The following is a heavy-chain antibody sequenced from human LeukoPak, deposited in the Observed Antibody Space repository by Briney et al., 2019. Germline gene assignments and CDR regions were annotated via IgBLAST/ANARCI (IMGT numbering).Heavy chain of an antibody. D-gene: IGHD3-22*01. V-gene: IGHV4-4*07. CDR3: ARDRYYYDSSGYYYFDY. Sequence: PSETLSLTCTVSGGSISSYYWSWIRQPAGKGLEWIGRIYTSGSTNYNPSLKSRVTMSVDTSKNQFSLKLGSVTAADTAVYYCARDRYYYDSSGYYYFDYWGQGTLVTVSS. CDR2: IYTSGST. J-gene: IGHJ4*02. CDR1: GGSISSYY.